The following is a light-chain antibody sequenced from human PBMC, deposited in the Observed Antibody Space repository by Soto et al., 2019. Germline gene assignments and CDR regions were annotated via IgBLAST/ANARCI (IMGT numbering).Light chain of an antibody. CDR3: QQYKSYS. Sequence: DIQMAQSPSTLAVPVAHRLTITCRASRTISSCLAWYQQKPGTAPKVLIYHASKLQSGVPSRFSGRGSGTEFTLTISSLQPDDFATYYSQQYKSYSFGQGTKV. J-gene: IGKJ1*01. V-gene: IGKV1-5*01. CDR2: HAS. CDR1: RTISSC.